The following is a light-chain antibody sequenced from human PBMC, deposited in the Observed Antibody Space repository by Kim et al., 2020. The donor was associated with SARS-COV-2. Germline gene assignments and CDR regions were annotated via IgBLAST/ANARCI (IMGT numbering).Light chain of an antibody. CDR1: QSVSSY. V-gene: IGKV3-20*01. J-gene: IGKJ1*01. CDR2: GAS. Sequence: EIVLTQSPGTLSLSPGERATLSCRASQSVSSYLAWYQQKPGQAPRLLIYGASSRATGIPDRCSGSGSGTDFTLTINRLEPEDFAGYYCQQYGSSFGQGTKVDIK. CDR3: QQYGSS.